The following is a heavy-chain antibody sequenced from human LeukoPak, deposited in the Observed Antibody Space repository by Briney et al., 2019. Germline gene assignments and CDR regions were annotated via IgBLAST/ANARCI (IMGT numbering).Heavy chain of an antibody. J-gene: IGHJ4*02. D-gene: IGHD5-12*01. V-gene: IGHV3-11*06. Sequence: GGSLRLSCAASGFTFSDYYMSWIRQAPGKGLEWVSYISSSSYTNYADSVKGRFTISRDNAKNSLYLQMNSLRAEDTAVYYCARLGWATAPPDYWGQGTLVTVSS. CDR2: ISSSSYT. CDR1: GFTFSDYY. CDR3: ARLGWATAPPDY.